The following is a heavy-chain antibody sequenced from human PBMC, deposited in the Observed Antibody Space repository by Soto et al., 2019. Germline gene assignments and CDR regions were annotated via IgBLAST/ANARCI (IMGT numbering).Heavy chain of an antibody. CDR1: GFTFSSYD. CDR2: IGTAGDT. CDR3: ARGGAFDI. Sequence: GESLKISCAASGFTFSSYDMHWVRQATGKGLEWVSAIGTAGDTYYPGSMKGRFTISRENAKNSLYLQMNSLRAGDTAVYYCARGGAFDIWGQGTMVTVSS. J-gene: IGHJ3*02. V-gene: IGHV3-13*01.